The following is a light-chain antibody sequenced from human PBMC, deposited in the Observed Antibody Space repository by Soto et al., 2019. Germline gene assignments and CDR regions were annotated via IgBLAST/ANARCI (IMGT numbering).Light chain of an antibody. CDR3: SSCAGSINVVV. CDR1: SSDVGGYNY. CDR2: EVT. J-gene: IGLJ2*01. Sequence: QSALTQPPSASGSPGQSVTISCTGTSSDVGGYNYVSWYQQHPGKAPKPMIYEVTMRPSGVPDRFSGSKSGNTASLTVSGLQAEDEAHYYCSSCAGSINVVVFGGGTKLTVL. V-gene: IGLV2-8*01.